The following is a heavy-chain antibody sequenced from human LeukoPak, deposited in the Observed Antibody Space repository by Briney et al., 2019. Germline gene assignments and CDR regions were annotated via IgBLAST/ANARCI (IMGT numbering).Heavy chain of an antibody. Sequence: GGSLRLSCAASGFPFSDHEMNWVRQAPGKGLEWVSYISSSGSDKYYPDSVKGRFTISRDNAKNSLYLQMNSLRAEDTAVYYCARRTSGAFAIWGQGTKITVSS. CDR2: ISSSGSDK. CDR3: ARRTSGAFAI. V-gene: IGHV3-48*03. J-gene: IGHJ3*02. CDR1: GFPFSDHE.